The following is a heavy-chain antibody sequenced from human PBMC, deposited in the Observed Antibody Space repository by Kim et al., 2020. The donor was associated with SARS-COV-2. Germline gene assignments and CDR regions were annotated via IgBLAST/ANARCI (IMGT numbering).Heavy chain of an antibody. Sequence: SETLSLTCAVYGGSFSGYYWSWIRQPPGKGLEWIGEINHSGSTNYNPSLKSRVTISVDTSKNQFSLKLSSVTAAATAVYYCAREDYYYGSGRNYFDYWG. CDR1: GGSFSGYY. D-gene: IGHD3-10*01. J-gene: IGHJ4*01. CDR2: INHSGST. V-gene: IGHV4-34*01. CDR3: AREDYYYGSGRNYFDY.